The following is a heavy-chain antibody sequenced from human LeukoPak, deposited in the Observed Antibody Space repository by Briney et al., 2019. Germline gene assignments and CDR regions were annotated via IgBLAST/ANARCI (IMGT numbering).Heavy chain of an antibody. V-gene: IGHV1-2*02. CDR1: GYTITGYY. CDR3: ARAGDSGNLA. D-gene: IGHD1-26*01. J-gene: IGHJ5*02. Sequence: ASVKVSCKAFGYTITGYYIHWVRQAPGQGLEWMGWINPNNGGTNSAQKFQGRVTMTRDTSIGTAYMELGRLRSDDTAVYYCARAGDSGNLAWGQGTLVTVSS. CDR2: INPNNGGT.